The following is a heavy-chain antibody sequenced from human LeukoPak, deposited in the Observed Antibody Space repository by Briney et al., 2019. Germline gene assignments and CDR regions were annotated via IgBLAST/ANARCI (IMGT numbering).Heavy chain of an antibody. Sequence: GSLRLSCAASGFTFSSYAMSWIRQPPGKGLEWIGEINHSGSTNYNPSLKSRVTISVDTSKNQFSLKLSSVTAADTAVYYCARSYSSSWYRTSPLDYWGQGTLVTVSS. J-gene: IGHJ4*02. V-gene: IGHV4-34*01. CDR2: INHSGST. CDR3: ARSYSSSWYRTSPLDY. D-gene: IGHD6-13*01. CDR1: GFTFSSYA.